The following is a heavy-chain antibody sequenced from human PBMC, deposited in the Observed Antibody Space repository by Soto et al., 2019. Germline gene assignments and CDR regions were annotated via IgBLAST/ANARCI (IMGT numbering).Heavy chain of an antibody. CDR2: ISSSSSST. CDR1: GFAFSSYA. Sequence: PGGSLRLSCAASGFAFSSYAMSWVRQAPGKGLEWVSAISSSSSSTYYADSVKGRFTISRDNAKNTLYLQMNSLRAEDTAVYYCARDIVVVPAATYYYYYGMDVWGQGTTVTVSS. V-gene: IGHV3-21*01. J-gene: IGHJ6*02. D-gene: IGHD2-2*01. CDR3: ARDIVVVPAATYYYYYGMDV.